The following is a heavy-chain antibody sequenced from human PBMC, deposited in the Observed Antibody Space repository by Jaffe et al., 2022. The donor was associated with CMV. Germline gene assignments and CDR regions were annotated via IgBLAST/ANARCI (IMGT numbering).Heavy chain of an antibody. CDR1: GGSISSSSYY. D-gene: IGHD3-22*01. J-gene: IGHJ4*02. Sequence: QLQLQESGPGLVKPSETLSLTCTVSGGSISSSSYYWGWIRQPPGKGLEWIGSIYYSGSTYYNPSLKSRVTISVDTSKNQFSLKLSSVTAADTAVYYCARRMGYYDSSGYPLDYWGQGTLVTVSS. CDR2: IYYSGST. CDR3: ARRMGYYDSSGYPLDY. V-gene: IGHV4-39*01.